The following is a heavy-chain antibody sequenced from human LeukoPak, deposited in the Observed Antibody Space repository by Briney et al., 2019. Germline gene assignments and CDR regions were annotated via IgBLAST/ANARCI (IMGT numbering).Heavy chain of an antibody. CDR2: ISSNGGST. V-gene: IGHV3-64*01. Sequence: GGSLRLSCGASVFTFSNYAMHWVRQAPGKGLEYVSAISSNGGSTYYANSVKGRFTISRDNSKNTLYLQMGSLRAEDMAVYYCARDRFSYYYYMDVWGKGTTVTVSS. CDR1: VFTFSNYA. J-gene: IGHJ6*03. CDR3: ARDRFSYYYYMDV.